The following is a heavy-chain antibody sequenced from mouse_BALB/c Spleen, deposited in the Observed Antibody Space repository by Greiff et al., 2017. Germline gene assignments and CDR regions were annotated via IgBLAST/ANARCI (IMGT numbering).Heavy chain of an antibody. CDR2: ISTYDGDA. CDR1: GYTFTDYA. Sequence: QVQLLQSGAELVRPGVSVKISCKGSGYTFTDYAMYWVQQSHAKSLEWIGGISTYDGDASYNQKFKGQATMTVDNATSTAYMELARLTSEDSAIYYCARGDSKYAYWCFDVWGEGTTVTVSS. V-gene: IGHV1S137*01. D-gene: IGHD2-5*01. CDR3: ARGDSKYAYWCFDV. J-gene: IGHJ1*01.